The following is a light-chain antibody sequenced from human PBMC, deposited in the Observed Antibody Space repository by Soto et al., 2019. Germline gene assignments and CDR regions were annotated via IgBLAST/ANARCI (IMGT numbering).Light chain of an antibody. CDR1: QRISSS. J-gene: IGKJ1*01. CDR2: GAS. CDR3: QQYNSWLWT. V-gene: IGKV3-15*01. Sequence: EIVMTQSPATLSVSPVERATLYCQASQRISSSLAWYQQKPGQAPRLLIYGASTRATGIPARFSGSGSGTEFTLIISSLQSEDSAVYYCQQYNSWLWTFGQGTKVDIK.